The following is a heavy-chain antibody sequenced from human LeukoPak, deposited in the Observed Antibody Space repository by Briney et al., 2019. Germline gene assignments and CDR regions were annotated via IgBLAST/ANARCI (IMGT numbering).Heavy chain of an antibody. V-gene: IGHV4-59*02. CDR3: ARGGARLYGMDV. CDR2: IYYSGST. CDR1: GGFVSSYY. Sequence: TSETLSLTCTVSGGFVSSYYWSWIRQPPGKGLEWIGYIYYSGSTDYTPPLKSRVTISEDTSNNLSPLKLTAVTAAATAVYYCARGGARLYGMDVWGQGTTVTVSS. J-gene: IGHJ6*02. D-gene: IGHD4/OR15-4a*01.